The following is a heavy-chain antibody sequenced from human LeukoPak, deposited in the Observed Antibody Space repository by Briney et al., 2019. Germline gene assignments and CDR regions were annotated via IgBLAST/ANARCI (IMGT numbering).Heavy chain of an antibody. CDR1: DFTFSSYG. CDR3: ARDPIVGGTRGSWFVS. J-gene: IGHJ5*01. D-gene: IGHD1-26*01. Sequence: GGSLRLSCAASDFTFSSYGMNWVRQAPGKGLAWVSSITSSAFIYYADSVKGRFTISRDNSKNSLYLQMNTVRAEDTAVYYCARDPIVGGTRGSWFVSWGEGTLVTVAS. CDR2: ITSSAFI. V-gene: IGHV3-21*01.